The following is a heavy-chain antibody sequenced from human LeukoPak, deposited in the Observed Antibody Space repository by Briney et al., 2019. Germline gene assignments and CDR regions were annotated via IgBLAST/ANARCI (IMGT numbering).Heavy chain of an antibody. CDR2: IKQEGSEQ. CDR3: ARGAAIAVAGLDYYFDY. Sequence: GRSLRLACAAAGFTFSSHWMSWVSQAPRKGLEWVANIKQEGSEQYYVDSVKGRFSISRDNAKNSLYLQMNSLRVEDTAVYYCARGAAIAVAGLDYYFDYWGQGTLVTVSS. CDR1: GFTFSSHW. V-gene: IGHV3-7*03. D-gene: IGHD6-19*01. J-gene: IGHJ4*02.